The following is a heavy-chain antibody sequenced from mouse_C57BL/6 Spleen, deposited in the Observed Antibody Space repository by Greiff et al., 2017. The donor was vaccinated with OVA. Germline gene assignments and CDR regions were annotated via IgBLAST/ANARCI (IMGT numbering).Heavy chain of an antibody. CDR1: GYTFTSYW. CDR3: ARGGTGTSDY. D-gene: IGHD4-1*01. CDR2: IDPSGSYT. Sequence: VQLQQPGAELVKPGASVKLSCKASGYTFTSYWMQWVKQRPGQGLEWIGEIDPSGSYTNYNQKFKGKATLTVDTSSSTAYMQLSSVTSEDSAVYYCARGGTGTSDYWGQGTTLTVSS. J-gene: IGHJ2*01. V-gene: IGHV1-50*01.